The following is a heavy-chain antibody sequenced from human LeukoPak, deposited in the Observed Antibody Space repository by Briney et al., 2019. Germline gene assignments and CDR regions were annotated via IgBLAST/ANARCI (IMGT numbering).Heavy chain of an antibody. CDR2: ISSNGDST. V-gene: IGHV3-64*01. D-gene: IGHD1-1*01. J-gene: IGHJ4*02. CDR3: ARGYNYGRFLDY. CDR1: GFTFSGYA. Sequence: GGSLRLSCAASGFTFSGYAMHWVRQAPGRGLEYVSAISSNGDSTYYANSVKGRFTISRDNSKNTLYLQMGSLRGEDMAVYYCARGYNYGRFLDYWGQGTLVTVSS.